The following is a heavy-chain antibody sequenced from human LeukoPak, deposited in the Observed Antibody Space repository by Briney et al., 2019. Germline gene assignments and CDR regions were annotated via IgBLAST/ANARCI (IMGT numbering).Heavy chain of an antibody. V-gene: IGHV3-15*01. D-gene: IGHD3-22*01. CDR1: GFTFSNAW. J-gene: IGHJ4*02. CDR3: TTPTGEYYYDSSGYSG. Sequence: GGSLRLSCAASGFTFSNAWMSWVRQAPGKGLEWVGRIKSKTDGGPTDYAAPVKGRFTISRDDSKNTLYLQMNSLKTEDTAVYYCTTPTGEYYYDSSGYSGWGQGTLVTVSS. CDR2: IKSKTDGGPT.